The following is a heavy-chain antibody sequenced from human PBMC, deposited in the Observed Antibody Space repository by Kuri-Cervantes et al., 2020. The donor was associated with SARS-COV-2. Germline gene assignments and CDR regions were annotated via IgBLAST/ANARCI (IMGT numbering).Heavy chain of an antibody. CDR2: IYYSGST. CDR1: GGSISSYY. D-gene: IGHD6-13*01. CDR3: ARFSAAAGQRTFDY. J-gene: IGHJ4*02. Sequence: GSLRLSCTVSGGSISSYYWSWIRQPPGKGLEWIGYIYYSGSTNYNPSLKSRVTISVDTSKNQFSLKLSSVTAADTAVYYCARFSAAAGQRTFDYWGQGTLVTVSS. V-gene: IGHV4-59*12.